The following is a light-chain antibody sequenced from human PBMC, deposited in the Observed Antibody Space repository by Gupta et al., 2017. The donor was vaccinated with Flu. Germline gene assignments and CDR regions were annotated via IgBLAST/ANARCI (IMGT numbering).Light chain of an antibody. CDR2: EAS. CDR3: QQYNNWQAYT. CDR1: QRVSSD. Sequence: EIVMMQPPASLSATPGERATLSYRDSQRVSSDLAWYQQKPGQAPRLLIYEASTSATGIADRFSGSGSGTEFTLTISGMQSADSAVYYCQQYNNWQAYTFGQGTKVEIK. J-gene: IGKJ2*01. V-gene: IGKV3-15*01.